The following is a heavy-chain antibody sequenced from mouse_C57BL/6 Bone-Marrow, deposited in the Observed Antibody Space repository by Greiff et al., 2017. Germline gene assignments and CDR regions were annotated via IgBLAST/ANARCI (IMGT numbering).Heavy chain of an antibody. CDR2: IDPENGDT. CDR3: TTVLLGC. V-gene: IGHV14-4*01. D-gene: IGHD1-1*01. J-gene: IGHJ4*01. CDR1: GFNIKDDY. Sequence: VQLQQSGAELVRPGASVKLSCTASGFNIKDDYMHWVKQRPEQGLEWIGWIDPENGDTEYASKCQGKATITADPSYNTAYLQLSSLTSEDTAVYYCTTVLLGCWGRGTSVTVSS.